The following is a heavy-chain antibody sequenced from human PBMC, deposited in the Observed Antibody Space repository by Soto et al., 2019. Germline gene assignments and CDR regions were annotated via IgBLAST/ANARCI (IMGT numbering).Heavy chain of an antibody. CDR2: IYYSGST. D-gene: IGHD3-22*01. CDR1: GGSISSYY. J-gene: IGHJ3*02. CDR3: ARDQDYYDSSGYEDDFDI. V-gene: IGHV4-59*01. Sequence: SETLSLTCTVSGGSISSYYWSWIRQPPGKGLEWIGYIYYSGSTNYNPSLKSRVTISVDTSKNQFSLKLSSVTAADTAVYYCARDQDYYDSSGYEDDFDIWAQGTMVTVSS.